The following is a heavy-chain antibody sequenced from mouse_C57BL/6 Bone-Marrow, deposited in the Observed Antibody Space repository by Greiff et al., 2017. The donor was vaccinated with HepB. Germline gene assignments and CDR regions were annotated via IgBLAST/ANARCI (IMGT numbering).Heavy chain of an antibody. V-gene: IGHV1-50*01. CDR3: ACYDSSPDY. CDR2: IDPSDSYT. Sequence: QVQLQQPGAELVKPGASVKLSCKASGYTFTSYWMQWVKQRPGQGLEWIGEIDPSDSYTNYNQKFKGKATLTIDTSSSTAYMQLSSLTSEDSAVYYGACYDSSPDYWGQGTTLTVSS. D-gene: IGHD1-1*01. J-gene: IGHJ2*01. CDR1: GYTFTSYW.